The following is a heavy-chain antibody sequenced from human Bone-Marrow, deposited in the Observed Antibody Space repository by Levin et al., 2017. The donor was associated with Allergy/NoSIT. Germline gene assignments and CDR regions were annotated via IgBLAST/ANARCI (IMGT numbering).Heavy chain of an antibody. D-gene: IGHD5-18*01. CDR1: GFTFSSYT. CDR3: VRDGPVDTAFDN. V-gene: IGHV3-30*09. J-gene: IGHJ4*02. Sequence: RGESLKISCAGSGFTFSSYTMVWVRQAPGKGLEWVTVISHDGSDKYYADFVKGRFAISGDNSKNTMYLQMNSLRAEDTAMYYCVRDGPVDTAFDNWGQGTLVTVSS. CDR2: ISHDGSDK.